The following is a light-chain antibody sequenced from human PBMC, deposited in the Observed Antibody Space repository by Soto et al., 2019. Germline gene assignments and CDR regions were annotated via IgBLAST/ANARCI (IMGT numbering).Light chain of an antibody. J-gene: IGLJ1*01. CDR1: SSDVGSYNY. Sequence: QSVLTQPASASGSPGQSITISCTGTSSDVGSYNYVSWYQHHPGKAPRLMIYASSNRPSGVSHRFSGSRSGNTASLTISGLQAEDEADYYCSSYTSGSTLYVFGTGTKVTVL. CDR3: SSYTSGSTLYV. CDR2: ASS. V-gene: IGLV2-14*01.